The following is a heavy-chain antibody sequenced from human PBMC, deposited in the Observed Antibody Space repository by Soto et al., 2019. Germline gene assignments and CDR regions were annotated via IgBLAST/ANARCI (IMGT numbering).Heavy chain of an antibody. V-gene: IGHV3-33*01. D-gene: IGHD2-15*01. CDR2: IWYDGSNK. CDR3: AIYRAFCTGGSCYSDQYYFDY. J-gene: IGHJ4*02. Sequence: GGSLRLSCAASGFSFSSYGMHWVRQAPGKGLEWVAVIWYDGSNKYYADSVKGRFTISRDNSKNTLYMQMNSLRAEDTAVYYCAIYRAFCTGGSCYSDQYYFDYWGQGT. CDR1: GFSFSSYG.